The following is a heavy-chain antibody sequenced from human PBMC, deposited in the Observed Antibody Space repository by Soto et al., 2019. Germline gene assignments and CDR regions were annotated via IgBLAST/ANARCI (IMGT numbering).Heavy chain of an antibody. CDR3: ARGWYDIFTGYTD. D-gene: IGHD3-9*01. J-gene: IGHJ4*02. CDR1: GYTFTGYY. V-gene: IGHV1-2*04. CDR2: INPNSGGT. Sequence: ASVKVSCKASGYTFTGYYMHWVRQAPGQGLEWMGWINPNSGGTNYAQKFQGWVTMTRDTSISTAYMELSRLRSDDTAVYYCARGWYDIFTGYTDWGQGTLVTVSS.